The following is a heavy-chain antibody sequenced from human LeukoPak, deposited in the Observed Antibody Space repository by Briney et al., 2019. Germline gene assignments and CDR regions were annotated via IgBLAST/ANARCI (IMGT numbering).Heavy chain of an antibody. D-gene: IGHD3-22*01. CDR1: GFTFSDFG. Sequence: GGSLRLSCAASGFTFSDFGIHWVRQAPGKGLEWVAVISYDGSNKYYADSVKGRFTISRDNAKNSLYLEMNSLRAEDTAVYYCARDYYDSRGYYGMDVWGQGTTVTVSS. J-gene: IGHJ6*02. CDR3: ARDYYDSRGYYGMDV. V-gene: IGHV3-30*04. CDR2: ISYDGSNK.